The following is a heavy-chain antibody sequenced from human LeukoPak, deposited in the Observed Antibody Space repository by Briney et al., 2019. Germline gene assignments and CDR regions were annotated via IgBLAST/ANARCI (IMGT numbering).Heavy chain of an antibody. Sequence: SEALSLTRAVYRGSFSGYYWSGIRQPPGKGREWVGEINHRGSTNYNPSLKSRVTISVDTSKNQFSLKLSSVTAADTGVYFCARGSYYDILTGYYPPLDYWGQGTLVTVSS. CDR2: INHRGST. D-gene: IGHD3-9*01. V-gene: IGHV4-34*01. CDR3: ARGSYYDILTGYYPPLDY. CDR1: RGSFSGYY. J-gene: IGHJ4*02.